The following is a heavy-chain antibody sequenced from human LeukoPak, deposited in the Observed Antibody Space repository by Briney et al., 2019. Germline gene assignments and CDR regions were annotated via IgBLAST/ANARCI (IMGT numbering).Heavy chain of an antibody. CDR3: AKDHSYDTSGPI. J-gene: IGHJ4*02. CDR2: ISGSGGST. D-gene: IGHD3-22*01. CDR1: GFTFSSYA. V-gene: IGHV3-23*01. Sequence: PGGSLRLSCAASGFTFSSYAMSWVRQAPGKGLEWVSAISGSGGSTYYADSVKGGFAISRDNSKNTLYLQMNSLRAEDTAVYYCAKDHSYDTSGPIWGQGTLVTVSS.